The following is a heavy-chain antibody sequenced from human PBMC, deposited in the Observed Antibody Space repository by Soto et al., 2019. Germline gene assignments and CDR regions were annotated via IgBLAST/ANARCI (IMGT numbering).Heavy chain of an antibody. CDR3: ARDIGSYAYGEGY. CDR2: VYSSGTT. CDR1: GGSINSYW. J-gene: IGHJ4*02. V-gene: IGHV4-4*07. D-gene: IGHD3-10*01. Sequence: SETLSLTCSVSGGSINSYWWSWIRQPAGKGLEWIGRVYSSGTTDYNPSLNSRATLSVETSKNQFSLKLSSVTAADTAVYYCARDIGSYAYGEGYWGQGIQVPVSS.